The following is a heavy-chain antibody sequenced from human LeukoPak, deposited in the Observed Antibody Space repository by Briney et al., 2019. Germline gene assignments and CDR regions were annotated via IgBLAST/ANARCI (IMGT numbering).Heavy chain of an antibody. CDR3: ARGPPGIAARRFDP. Sequence: KPSETLSLTCTVSGGSINSGNYYWNWIRQPPGKGLEWIGYIYHSGSTYYNPSLKSRVTISVDRSKNQFSLKLSPVTAADTAVYYCARGPPGIAARRFDPWGQGTLVTVSS. V-gene: IGHV4-30-2*01. D-gene: IGHD6-13*01. CDR1: GGSINSGNYY. CDR2: IYHSGST. J-gene: IGHJ5*02.